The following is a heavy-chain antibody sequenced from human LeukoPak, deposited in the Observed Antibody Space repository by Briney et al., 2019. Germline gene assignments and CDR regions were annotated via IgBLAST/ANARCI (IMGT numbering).Heavy chain of an antibody. J-gene: IGHJ4*02. V-gene: IGHV1-2*02. CDR3: ARDVGVQGVRLSVDGY. CDR2: INPNSGGT. D-gene: IGHD3-10*01. Sequence: ASVKVSCKASGYTFTGYYMHWVRQAPGQGLEWMGWINPNSGGTNYAQKFQGRVTMTRDTSISTAYMELSRLRSDDTAVYYCARDVGVQGVRLSVDGYWGQGTLVTVSS. CDR1: GYTFTGYY.